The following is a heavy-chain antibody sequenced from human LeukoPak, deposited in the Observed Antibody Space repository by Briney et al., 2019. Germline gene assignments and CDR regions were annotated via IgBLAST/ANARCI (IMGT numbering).Heavy chain of an antibody. V-gene: IGHV3-48*04. CDR3: VRDYGGRGGA. J-gene: IGHJ5*02. CDR1: GFTFSTFS. Sequence: GGSLRLSCAASGFTFSTFSMNWVRQTPGKGLEWVSYISSIGTTTYYADSVRGRFTTSRDNARNSLYLQLNSLRAEDTAVYFCVRDYGGRGGAWGQGTLVTVSS. D-gene: IGHD4-23*01. CDR2: ISSIGTTT.